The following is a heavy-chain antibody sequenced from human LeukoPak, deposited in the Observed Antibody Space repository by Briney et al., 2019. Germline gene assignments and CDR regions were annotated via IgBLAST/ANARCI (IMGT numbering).Heavy chain of an antibody. CDR3: AREALDYYDSSGYYPYFDY. Sequence: GGSLRLSCAASGFTFSSYWMSWVRQAPGKGLEWVANIKQDGSEKYYVDSVKGRFTISRDNAKNSLYLQMNSLRAEDTAVYYCAREALDYYDSSGYYPYFDYWGQGTLVTVSS. CDR2: IKQDGSEK. CDR1: GFTFSSYW. J-gene: IGHJ4*02. D-gene: IGHD3-22*01. V-gene: IGHV3-7*01.